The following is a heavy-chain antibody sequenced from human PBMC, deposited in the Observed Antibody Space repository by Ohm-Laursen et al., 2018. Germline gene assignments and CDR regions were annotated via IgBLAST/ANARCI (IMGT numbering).Heavy chain of an antibody. CDR1: GFTFRSYS. CDR2: ITSGYSYI. Sequence: SLRLSCAASGFTFRSYSMNWVRQAPGKGLEWVSSITSGYSYIYYADSVKGRFTISRDNAKNSLYLQMNSLRAEDTAVYYCARLSSGWSYWGQGTLVTVSS. D-gene: IGHD6-19*01. V-gene: IGHV3-21*01. J-gene: IGHJ4*02. CDR3: ARLSSGWSY.